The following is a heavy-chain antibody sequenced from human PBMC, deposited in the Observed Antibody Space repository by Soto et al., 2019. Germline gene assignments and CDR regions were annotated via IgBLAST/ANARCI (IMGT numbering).Heavy chain of an antibody. Sequence: QVQLVQSGAEVKKPGASVKVSCKASGYTFTSYYMHWVRQAPGQGLEWMGIINPSGGRTSYAQKFQGSVTMTRDTSTSTVYMELSSLRSEDTAVYYCAGGQVDSSGYGISDYWGQGTLVTVSS. J-gene: IGHJ4*02. CDR3: AGGQVDSSGYGISDY. CDR1: GYTFTSYY. D-gene: IGHD3-22*01. CDR2: INPSGGRT. V-gene: IGHV1-46*01.